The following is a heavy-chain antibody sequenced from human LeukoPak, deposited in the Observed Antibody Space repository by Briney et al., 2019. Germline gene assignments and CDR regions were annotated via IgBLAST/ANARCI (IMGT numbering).Heavy chain of an antibody. CDR3: ARDGTYTDYDPDFDI. D-gene: IGHD5-12*01. CDR1: GFTFSRFW. J-gene: IGHJ4*02. V-gene: IGHV3-7*04. CDR2: IKQDGSEK. Sequence: GGSLKLSCAASGFTFSRFWMSWVRQAPGKGLEWVANIKQDGSEKYYVDSVKGRFTISRDNAKNSLYLQMNSLRAEDTAVFYCARDGTYTDYDPDFDIWGQGTLVTVSS.